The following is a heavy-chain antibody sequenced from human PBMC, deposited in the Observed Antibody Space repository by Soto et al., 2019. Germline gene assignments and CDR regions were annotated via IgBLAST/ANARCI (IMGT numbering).Heavy chain of an antibody. CDR1: GYTFTSYA. Sequence: QVQLVQSGAEVKKPGASVKVSCKASGYTFTSYAMHWVRQAPGQRLEWMGWINAGNGNTKYSQKFQGRVTITRDKSASTAYMELSSLRSEDTAVYYCARDTYDILTGYFTLGRMDVWGQGTTVTVSS. CDR3: ARDTYDILTGYFTLGRMDV. V-gene: IGHV1-3*01. J-gene: IGHJ6*02. CDR2: INAGNGNT. D-gene: IGHD3-9*01.